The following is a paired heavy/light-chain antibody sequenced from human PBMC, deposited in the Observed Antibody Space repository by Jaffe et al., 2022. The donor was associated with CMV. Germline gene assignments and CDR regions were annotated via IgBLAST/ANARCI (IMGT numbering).Light chain of an antibody. CDR1: QGISNS. CDR2: AAS. CDR3: LQYYDLPWT. J-gene: IGKJ1*01. Sequence: DIQVTQTPSSLSTSVGKRVTITCRASQGISNSLAWYQQRAGKAPRLLVYAASNVEGGVPSRFSGSGSGTQYTLTISSLQPEDLGTYFCLQYYDLPWTFGQGTKVDLK. V-gene: IGKV1-NL1*01.
Heavy chain of an antibody. D-gene: IGHD1-1*01. CDR3: TTDLWTRG. J-gene: IGHJ4*02. Sequence: EMQLVESGGTLVKPGGSLRLSCEVSGLTFSNTWFYWVRQAPGKGLEWLARIKSKKDGGTVAYAVSVKGRFTLSRDDSENMVYLQMNSLKSEDTAVYYCTTDLWTRGWGQGTLVTVSS. CDR1: GLTFSNTW. V-gene: IGHV3-15*02. CDR2: IKSKKDGGTV.